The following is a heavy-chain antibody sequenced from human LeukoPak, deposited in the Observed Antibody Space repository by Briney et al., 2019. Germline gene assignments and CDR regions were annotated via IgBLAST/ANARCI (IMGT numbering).Heavy chain of an antibody. CDR2: IKQDGSKK. V-gene: IGHV3-7*04. D-gene: IGHD5-24*01. Sequence: GGSLRLSCAASGFTFSSYGMHWVRQAPGKGLEWVANIKQDGSKKSYVDSVKGRFTISRDNAKNSLYLQINSLRAEDTAIYYCTRVGYIDEGIDYWGQGTLVTVSS. CDR3: TRVGYIDEGIDY. CDR1: GFTFSSYG. J-gene: IGHJ4*02.